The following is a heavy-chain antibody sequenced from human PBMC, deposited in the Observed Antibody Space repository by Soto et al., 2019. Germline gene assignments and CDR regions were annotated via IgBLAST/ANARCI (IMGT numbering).Heavy chain of an antibody. D-gene: IGHD3-3*02. CDR2: ISSSGSTI. CDR3: ERSPFLECA. CDR1: GFTVGDYE. V-gene: IGHV3-48*03. Sequence: PGGSVRPSCAVSGFTVGDYEMNWVGQAPGKGLEWFSSISSSGSTIYYADSVKGRCTISRDNAKNSLYLQMNSLRAEDTAVYYCERSPFLECAWGKGTVVTVSS. J-gene: IGHJ5*02.